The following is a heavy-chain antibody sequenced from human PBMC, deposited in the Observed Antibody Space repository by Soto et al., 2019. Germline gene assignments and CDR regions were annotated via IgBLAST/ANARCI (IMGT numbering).Heavy chain of an antibody. Sequence: GASVKVSCKVSGYTLTELSMHWVRQAPGKGLEWMGGFDPEDGETIYAQKSQGRVTMTEDTSTDTAYMELSSLRSEDTAVYYCAAWPGYSYGDLRYWGQGTLVTVSS. D-gene: IGHD5-18*01. CDR1: GYTLTELS. V-gene: IGHV1-24*01. J-gene: IGHJ4*02. CDR3: AAWPGYSYGDLRY. CDR2: FDPEDGET.